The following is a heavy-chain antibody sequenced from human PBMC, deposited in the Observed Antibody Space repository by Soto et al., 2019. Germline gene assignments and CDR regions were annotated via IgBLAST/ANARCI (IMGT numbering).Heavy chain of an antibody. J-gene: IGHJ5*02. Sequence: ASVKVSCKASGGTFSSYAISWVRQAPGQGLEWMGGIIPIFGTANSAQKFQGRVTITADESTSTAYMELSSLRSEDTAVYYCATRGLLYDFWSAKPYPSWFDPWGQGTRVTVSS. CDR1: GGTFSSYA. D-gene: IGHD3-3*01. CDR2: IIPIFGTA. V-gene: IGHV1-69*13. CDR3: ATRGLLYDFWSAKPYPSWFDP.